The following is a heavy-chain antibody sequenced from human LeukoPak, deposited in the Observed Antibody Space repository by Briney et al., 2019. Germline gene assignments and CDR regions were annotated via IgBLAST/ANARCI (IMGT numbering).Heavy chain of an antibody. D-gene: IGHD5-24*01. V-gene: IGHV3-7*01. CDR2: IKQDGSEK. CDR1: GFTFSNFW. J-gene: IGHJ4*02. CDR3: ANGDGFDY. Sequence: PGGSLRLSCATSGFTFSNFWMSWVRQAPGKGLEWVANIKQDGSEKYYVDPVKGRFTISRDNAKNSLYLQMNSLRAEDTAVYYCANGDGFDYWGQGTLVTVSS.